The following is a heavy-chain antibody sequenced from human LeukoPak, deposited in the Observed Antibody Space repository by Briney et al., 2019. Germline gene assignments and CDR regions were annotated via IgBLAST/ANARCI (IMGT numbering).Heavy chain of an antibody. CDR2: ISSSGSTI. D-gene: IGHD3-3*01. V-gene: IGHV3-48*03. Sequence: GGSLRLSCAASGFTFSSYEMNWVRQAPGKGLEWVSYISSSGSTIYYADSVKGRFTISRDNAKNSLYLQMNSLRAEDTAVYYCARESAITIFGVVTRDVFDIWGQGTMVTVSS. CDR3: ARESAITIFGVVTRDVFDI. J-gene: IGHJ3*02. CDR1: GFTFSSYE.